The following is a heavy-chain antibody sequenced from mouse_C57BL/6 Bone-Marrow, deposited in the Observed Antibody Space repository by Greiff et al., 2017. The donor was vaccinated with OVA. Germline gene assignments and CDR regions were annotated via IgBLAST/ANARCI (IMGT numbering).Heavy chain of an antibody. CDR1: GYTFTSYW. CDR3: AMEGTAQATWAY. Sequence: VQLQQPGAELVMPGASVKLSCKASGYTFTSYWMHWVKQRPGQGLEWIGRIHPSDSDTNYNQKFKGKATLTVDKSSSTAYMQLSSLTSEDSAVYDCAMEGTAQATWAYWGQGTLVTVSA. D-gene: IGHD3-2*02. CDR2: IHPSDSDT. V-gene: IGHV1-74*01. J-gene: IGHJ3*01.